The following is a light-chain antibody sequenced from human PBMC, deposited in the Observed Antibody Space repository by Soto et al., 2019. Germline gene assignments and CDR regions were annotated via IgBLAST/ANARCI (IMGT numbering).Light chain of an antibody. J-gene: IGKJ5*01. CDR1: QSVSSSY. CDR3: QQYGSYPPIT. V-gene: IGKV3-20*01. Sequence: EIVLTQSPGTLSLSPGERATLSCRASQSVSSSYLAWYQQKPGQAPRLLIYGASSRATGIPDRFRGRGSGPDFTLPISRLEPEDFSVYYCQQYGSYPPITFGQGTRLEMK. CDR2: GAS.